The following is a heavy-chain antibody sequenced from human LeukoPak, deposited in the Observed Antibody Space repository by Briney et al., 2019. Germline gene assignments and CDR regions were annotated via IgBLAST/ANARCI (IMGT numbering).Heavy chain of an antibody. Sequence: GESLQISCKGSGYSFTSYWIGWVRQMPGKGLGWMGIIYPGDSDTRYSPSFQGQVTISADKSISTAYLQWSSLKASDTAMYYCARVYSGSYFELDYWGQGTLVTVSS. CDR2: IYPGDSDT. D-gene: IGHD1-26*01. V-gene: IGHV5-51*01. CDR1: GYSFTSYW. J-gene: IGHJ4*02. CDR3: ARVYSGSYFELDY.